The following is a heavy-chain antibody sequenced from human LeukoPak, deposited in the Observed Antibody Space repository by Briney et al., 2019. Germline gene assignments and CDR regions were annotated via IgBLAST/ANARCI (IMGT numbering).Heavy chain of an antibody. CDR3: ARDGDYLSAFDI. D-gene: IGHD4-17*01. V-gene: IGHV4-59*01. J-gene: IGHJ3*02. CDR2: IYYSGST. CDR1: GGSISYYY. Sequence: SETLSLTCTVSGGSISYYYWSWIRQPPGKGLEWIGYIYYSGSTNYNPSLKSRVTISVDTSKNQFSLKLSSVTAADTAVYYCARDGDYLSAFDIWGQGTMVTVSS.